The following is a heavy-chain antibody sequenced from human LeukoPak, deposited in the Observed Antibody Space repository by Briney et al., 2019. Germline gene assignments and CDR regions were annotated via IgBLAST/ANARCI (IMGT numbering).Heavy chain of an antibody. CDR1: GYTFTSYD. J-gene: IGHJ4*02. V-gene: IGHV1-8*01. CDR2: MNPNSGNT. CDR3: ARALVLSPALGD. D-gene: IGHD2/OR15-2a*01. Sequence: GASVKVSCKASGYTFTSYDINWVRQATGQGLEWMGWMNPNSGNTGYAQKFQGRVTMTRNTSISTAYMELSSLRSEDTAVYYCARALVLSPALGDWGQGTLVTVSS.